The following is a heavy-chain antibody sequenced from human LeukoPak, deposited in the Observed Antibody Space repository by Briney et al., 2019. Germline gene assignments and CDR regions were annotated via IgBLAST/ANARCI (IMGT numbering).Heavy chain of an antibody. CDR2: IYSGGST. CDR1: GFTVSSNY. D-gene: IGHD4-17*01. V-gene: IGHV3-53*01. J-gene: IGHJ4*02. CDR3: ARDIGDYGDYGSLGNDY. Sequence: PGGSLRLSCAASGFTVSSNYMSWVRQAPGKGLEWISVIYSGGSTYYADSVKGRFTISRDNSKNTLYLQMNSLRAEDTAVYYCARDIGDYGDYGSLGNDYWGQGTLVTVSS.